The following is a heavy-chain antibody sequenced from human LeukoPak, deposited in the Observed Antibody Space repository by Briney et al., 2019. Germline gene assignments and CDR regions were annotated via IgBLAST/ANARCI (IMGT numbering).Heavy chain of an antibody. J-gene: IGHJ4*02. CDR2: IYSSGST. CDR3: AGHESAVGALFY. V-gene: IGHV4-59*08. CDR1: GGTISRYY. Sequence: PSETLSLTCTVSGGTISRYYWSWIRQSPGKGLEWIGYIYSSGSTNSNPSLKSRVTISVDTSRNQFSPNLRSVTAADTAVYYCAGHESAVGALFYWGQGTLVTVSS. D-gene: IGHD1-26*01.